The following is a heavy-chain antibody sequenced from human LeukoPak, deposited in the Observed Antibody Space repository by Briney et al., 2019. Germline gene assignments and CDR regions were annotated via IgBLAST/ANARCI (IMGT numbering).Heavy chain of an antibody. CDR1: GFTFSSYE. CDR2: IYSGGST. CDR3: ARVGDYDSGFDY. V-gene: IGHV3-53*01. Sequence: PGGSLRLSCAASGFTFSSYEMNWVRQAPGKGLEWVSVIYSGGSTYYADSVKGRFTISRDNSKNTLYLQMNSLRAEDTAVYYCARVGDYDSGFDYWGQGTLVTVSS. J-gene: IGHJ4*02. D-gene: IGHD3-22*01.